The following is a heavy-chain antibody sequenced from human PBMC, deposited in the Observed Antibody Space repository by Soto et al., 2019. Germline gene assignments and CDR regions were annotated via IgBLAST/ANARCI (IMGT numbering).Heavy chain of an antibody. CDR2: MNPNSGNT. CDR1: GYTFTRYD. Sequence: EASVKVSCKASGYTFTRYDINWVRQATGQGLEWMGWMNPNSGNTGYAQKFQGRVTMTRNTSISTAYMELSSLRSEDTAVYYCARGRITIFGVYYYGMDVWGQGTTVTVSS. CDR3: ARGRITIFGVYYYGMDV. J-gene: IGHJ6*02. D-gene: IGHD3-3*01. V-gene: IGHV1-8*01.